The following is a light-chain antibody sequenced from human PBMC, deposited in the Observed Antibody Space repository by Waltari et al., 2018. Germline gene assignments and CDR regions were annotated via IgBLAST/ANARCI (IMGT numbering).Light chain of an antibody. CDR1: QSVSSN. Sequence: EILMTQSPATLSVSPGDTASLSCRASQSVSSNLAWYQQKPGQAPRLLIYGAYTRATGIPARFSGSGSGTEFTLTISSLQSEDFAVYYCQQYNNWPPYTFGQGTKLEIK. J-gene: IGKJ2*01. V-gene: IGKV3-15*01. CDR3: QQYNNWPPYT. CDR2: GAY.